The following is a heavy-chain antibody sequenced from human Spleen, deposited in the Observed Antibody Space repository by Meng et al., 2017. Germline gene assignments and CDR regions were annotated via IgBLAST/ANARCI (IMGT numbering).Heavy chain of an antibody. D-gene: IGHD2-21*02. V-gene: IGHV3-21*01. CDR2: ISSTSTYL. Sequence: GESLKISCAASGFTFSSYSINWVRQAPGKGLEWVSSISSTSTYLYYADSVRGRFTISRDNAENSLYLQMNSLRAEDTAVYYCARVGLLLSNAFDMWGQGTMVTVSS. CDR3: ARVGLLLSNAFDM. CDR1: GFTFSSYS. J-gene: IGHJ3*02.